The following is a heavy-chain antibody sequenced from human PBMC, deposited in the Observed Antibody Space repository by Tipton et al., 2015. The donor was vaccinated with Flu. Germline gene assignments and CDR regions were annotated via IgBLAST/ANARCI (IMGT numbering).Heavy chain of an antibody. D-gene: IGHD3-3*01. V-gene: IGHV4-39*07. Sequence: GLVKPSETLSLTCTVSSGSIRSTNYFCAWIRQPPGKRLELIGSIYPSGTTYYNPSLKSRVTIPVDTSKNQFSLKLSSVTAADTAVYYCARSLEGAYYYYYYMDVWGKGTTVTVSS. CDR2: IYPSGTT. CDR3: ARSLEGAYYYYYYMDV. CDR1: SGSIRSTNYF. J-gene: IGHJ6*03.